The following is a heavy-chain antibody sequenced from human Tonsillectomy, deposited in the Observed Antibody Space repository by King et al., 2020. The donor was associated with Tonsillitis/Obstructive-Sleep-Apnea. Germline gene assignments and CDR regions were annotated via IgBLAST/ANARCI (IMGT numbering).Heavy chain of an antibody. J-gene: IGHJ4*02. V-gene: IGHV3-7*01. Sequence: VQLVESGGGLVQPGGSLRLSCAAPGFTFSSYWMSWVRQAPGKGLEWVANIKQDGSEKYYVDSVKGRFTISRDNAKNSLYLQMNSLRAEDTAVYYCARDREGAYDYWGQGTLVTVSS. CDR3: ARDREGAYDY. CDR1: GFTFSSYW. D-gene: IGHD1-26*01. CDR2: IKQDGSEK.